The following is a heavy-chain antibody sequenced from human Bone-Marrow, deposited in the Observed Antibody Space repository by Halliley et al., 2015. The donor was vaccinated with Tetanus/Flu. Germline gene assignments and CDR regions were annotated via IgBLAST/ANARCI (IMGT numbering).Heavy chain of an antibody. CDR3: ARSTYGSAVAFDY. Sequence: TLSLTCTVSGGSISSRYWSWVRQPPGQGLKWIGYISTSGNTNFKPALKSRVSISLDTSKSQISLTLSSVTAADTAVYYCARSTYGSAVAFDYWGQGTLVTVSS. CDR1: GGSISSRY. V-gene: IGHV4-59*01. D-gene: IGHD6-19*01. J-gene: IGHJ4*02. CDR2: ISTSGNT.